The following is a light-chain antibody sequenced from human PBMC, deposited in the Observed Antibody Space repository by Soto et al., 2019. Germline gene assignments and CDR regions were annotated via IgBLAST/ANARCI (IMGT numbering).Light chain of an antibody. CDR1: QSISSN. V-gene: IGKV3-15*01. Sequence: EIVMTQSPATLSVSPGERATLSCRASQSISSNLAWYQRRPGQDPRLLIYGASAQATGIPARFSGSVSGTEFTLIISSLKSEDFAVYYCQPYNNWRPYSFGQGTKVEIK. J-gene: IGKJ2*01. CDR3: QPYNNWRPYS. CDR2: GAS.